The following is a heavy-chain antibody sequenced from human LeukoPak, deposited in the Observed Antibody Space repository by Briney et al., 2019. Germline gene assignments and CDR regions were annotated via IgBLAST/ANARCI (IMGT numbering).Heavy chain of an antibody. CDR1: GGSISSGDYY. V-gene: IGHV4-30-4*08. J-gene: IGHJ5*02. CDR3: ARVGLDCSSTSCYLNWFDP. D-gene: IGHD2-2*01. Sequence: SSETLSLTCTVSGGSISSGDYYWSWIRQPPGKGLEWIGYIYYSGSTYYNPSLKSRVTISVDTSKNQFFLKLSSVTAADTAVYYCARVGLDCSSTSCYLNWFDPWGQGTLVTVSS. CDR2: IYYSGST.